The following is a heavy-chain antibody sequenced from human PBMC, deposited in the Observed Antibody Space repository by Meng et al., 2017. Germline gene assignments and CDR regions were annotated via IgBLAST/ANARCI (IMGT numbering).Heavy chain of an antibody. V-gene: IGHV2-5*01. J-gene: IGHJ3*02. CDR3: AHRMVRGISDAFDI. Sequence: SGPTLVKPTQTLTLTCTFSGFSLSTSGVGVGWIRQPPGKALEWLALSYWNDDKRYSPSLKSRLTITKDTSKNQVVLTMTNMDPVDTATYYCAHRMVRGISDAFDIWGQGTMVTVSS. D-gene: IGHD3-10*01. CDR2: SYWNDDK. CDR1: GFSLSTSGVG.